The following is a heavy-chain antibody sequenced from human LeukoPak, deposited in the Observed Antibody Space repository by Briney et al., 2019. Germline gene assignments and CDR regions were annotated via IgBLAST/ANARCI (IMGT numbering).Heavy chain of an antibody. D-gene: IGHD3-10*01. CDR3: ARASGSGSYYIPAYYFDY. Sequence: SETLSLTCTVSGYSISSGYYWGWIRQPPGKGLEWIGSIYHSGSTYYNPSLKSRVTISVDTSKNQFSLKLSSVTAADTAVYYCARASGSGSYYIPAYYFDYWGQGTLVTVSS. J-gene: IGHJ4*02. V-gene: IGHV4-38-2*02. CDR2: IYHSGST. CDR1: GYSISSGYY.